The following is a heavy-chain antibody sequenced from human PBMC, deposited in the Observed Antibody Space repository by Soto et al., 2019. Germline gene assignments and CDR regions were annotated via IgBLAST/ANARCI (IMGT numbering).Heavy chain of an antibody. Sequence: AQLVESGGGLVQPGGSLRLSCAASVFTFSNYEMHWVRQAPGKGLEYVSGISNNGAHTDYAKSVKGRFTISRDNSENHLYLQMGSLRAEDMALYYCARRGYGSRWPNVYMDVWGKGTTVTVSS. D-gene: IGHD6-13*01. CDR1: VFTFSNYE. V-gene: IGHV3-64*01. CDR3: ARRGYGSRWPNVYMDV. CDR2: ISNNGAHT. J-gene: IGHJ6*03.